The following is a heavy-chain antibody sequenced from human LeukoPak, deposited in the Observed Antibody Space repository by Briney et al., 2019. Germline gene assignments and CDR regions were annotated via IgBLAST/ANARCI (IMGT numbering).Heavy chain of an antibody. D-gene: IGHD5-18*01. J-gene: IGHJ3*02. CDR2: ISYDGSNK. Sequence: PGGSLRLSCAASGFTFSTYTIHWVRQAPGKGLEWVAVISYDGSNKYYADSVKGRFTISRDNSKNTLYLQMNSLRAEDTAVYYCAREGQLWGHDAFDIWGQGTMVTVSS. CDR1: GFTFSTYT. CDR3: AREGQLWGHDAFDI. V-gene: IGHV3-30-3*01.